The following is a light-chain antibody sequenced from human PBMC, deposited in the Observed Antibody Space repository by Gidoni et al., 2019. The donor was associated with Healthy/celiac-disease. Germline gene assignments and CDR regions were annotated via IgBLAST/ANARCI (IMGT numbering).Light chain of an antibody. V-gene: IGLV3-25*03. J-gene: IGLJ3*02. CDR2: KDS. CDR3: QSADSSGTCWV. CDR1: ALPKQY. Sequence: SYELTQPPSVSVSPGQTARITCSGDALPKQYAYWYQQKPGQAPVLVIYKDSERPSGIPERFSGSSSGTTVTFTVSGVQAEDEADYYCQSADSSGTCWVFGGGTKLTV.